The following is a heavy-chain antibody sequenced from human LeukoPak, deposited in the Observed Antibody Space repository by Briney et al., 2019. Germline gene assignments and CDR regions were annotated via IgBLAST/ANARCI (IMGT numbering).Heavy chain of an antibody. V-gene: IGHV3-48*03. D-gene: IGHD1-26*01. CDR1: GFTFSSYE. CDR2: ISSSGSTI. Sequence: GGSLRLSCAASGFTFSSYEMNWVRQAPGKGLEWVSYISSSGSTIYYADSVKGRFTISRDNAKNSLYLQMNSLRAEDTVVYYCARVASGSYYAYDYWGQGTLVTVSS. J-gene: IGHJ4*02. CDR3: ARVASGSYYAYDY.